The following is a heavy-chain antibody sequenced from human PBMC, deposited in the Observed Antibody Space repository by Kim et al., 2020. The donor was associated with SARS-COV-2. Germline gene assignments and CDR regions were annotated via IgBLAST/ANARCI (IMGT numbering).Heavy chain of an antibody. CDR1: GGSISSSSYY. J-gene: IGHJ6*02. CDR3: ARDQGITMVRGVIWEDYYYYGMDV. Sequence: SETLSLTCTVSGGSISSSSYYWGWIRQPPGKGLEWIGSIYYSGSTYYNPSLKSRVTISVDTSKNQFSLKLSSVTAADTAVYYCARDQGITMVRGVIWEDYYYYGMDVWGQGTTVTVSS. V-gene: IGHV4-39*07. CDR2: IYYSGST. D-gene: IGHD3-10*01.